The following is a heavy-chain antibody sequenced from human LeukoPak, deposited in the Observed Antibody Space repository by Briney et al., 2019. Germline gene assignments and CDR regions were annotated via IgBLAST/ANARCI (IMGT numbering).Heavy chain of an antibody. D-gene: IGHD3-9*01. Sequence: ASVKVSCKASGYTFTGYYMHWVRQAPGQGLEWMGWINPNSGGTNYAQKFQGRVTMTRDTSISTAYMELSRLRSDDTAVYYCARVIELRYFDWLFQGFDYWGQGTLVTVSS. CDR1: GYTFTGYY. V-gene: IGHV1-2*02. CDR3: ARVIELRYFDWLFQGFDY. J-gene: IGHJ4*02. CDR2: INPNSGGT.